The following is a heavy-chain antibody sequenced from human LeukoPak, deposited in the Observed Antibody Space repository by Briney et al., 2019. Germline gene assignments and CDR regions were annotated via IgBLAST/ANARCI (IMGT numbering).Heavy chain of an antibody. CDR2: IKQDGSEK. D-gene: IGHD4-17*01. J-gene: IGHJ4*02. CDR3: ARDSSTVTTALFDY. Sequence: GGSLRLSCAASGFTFSSYSMSWVRQAPGKGLEWVANIKQDGSEKYYVDSVKGRFTISRDNAKNSLYLQMNSLRAEDTAVYYCARDSSTVTTALFDYWGQGTLVTVSS. CDR1: GFTFSSYS. V-gene: IGHV3-7*01.